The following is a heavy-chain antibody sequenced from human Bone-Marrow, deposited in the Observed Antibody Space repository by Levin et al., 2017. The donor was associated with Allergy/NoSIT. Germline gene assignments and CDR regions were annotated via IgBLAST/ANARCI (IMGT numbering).Heavy chain of an antibody. Sequence: GESLKISCAASGFTFNSYEMNWVRQAPGKGLEWVSCISRSGSDTYYAASVRGRFTISRDNAKNSLYLQMNSLRVEDTAVYYCARPGRSNYEGYWGQGTLVTVSS. V-gene: IGHV3-48*03. J-gene: IGHJ4*02. D-gene: IGHD4-11*01. CDR1: GFTFNSYE. CDR3: ARPGRSNYEGY. CDR2: ISRSGSDT.